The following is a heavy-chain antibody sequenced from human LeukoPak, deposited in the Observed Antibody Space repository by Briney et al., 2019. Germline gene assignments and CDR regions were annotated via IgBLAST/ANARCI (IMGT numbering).Heavy chain of an antibody. CDR1: GFTFSSYA. CDR2: ISYDGSNK. Sequence: GGSLRLSCAASGFTFSSYAMHWVRQAPGKGLEWVAVISYDGSNKYYADSVKGRFTISRDNSKNTLYLQMNSLRAEDTAVYYCARDRGAFDIWGQGTMVTVSS. CDR3: ARDRGAFDI. J-gene: IGHJ3*02. V-gene: IGHV3-30*14.